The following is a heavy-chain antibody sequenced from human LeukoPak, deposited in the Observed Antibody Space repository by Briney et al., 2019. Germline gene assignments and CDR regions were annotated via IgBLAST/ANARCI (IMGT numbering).Heavy chain of an antibody. V-gene: IGHV4-34*01. CDR2: INDYTGDS. CDR3: ARGRIAKIVVVHSFSYGMDV. J-gene: IGHJ6*02. Sequence: SSETLSLTCTVFGGSFTDYFWTWIRHSPGKGLEWIGEINDYTGDSKYNPSLNSRVSISLEKSKNQLSLELRSVTAADTAVYCCARGRIAKIVVVHSFSYGMDVWGQGTLVTVSS. D-gene: IGHD3-22*01. CDR1: GGSFTDYF.